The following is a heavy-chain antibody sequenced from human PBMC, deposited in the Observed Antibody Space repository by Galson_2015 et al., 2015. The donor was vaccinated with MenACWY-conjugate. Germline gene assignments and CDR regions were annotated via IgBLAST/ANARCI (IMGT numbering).Heavy chain of an antibody. CDR1: GFTFNSHA. D-gene: IGHD1-26*01. Sequence: SLRLSCAASGFTFNSHAMSWVRQAPGKGLEWVSAISGSGGSTYYADSVKGRFTISRDNSKNTLFLQMNSLRAEDTARYYCAKDQYGGGSYYLRYGMDVWGQGTTVTVSS. J-gene: IGHJ6*02. CDR2: ISGSGGST. V-gene: IGHV3-23*01. CDR3: AKDQYGGGSYYLRYGMDV.